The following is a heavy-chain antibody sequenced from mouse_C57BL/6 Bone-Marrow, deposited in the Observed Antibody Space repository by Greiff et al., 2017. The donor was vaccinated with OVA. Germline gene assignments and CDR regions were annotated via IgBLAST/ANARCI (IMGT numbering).Heavy chain of an antibody. D-gene: IGHD4-1*01. CDR2: IDPETGGT. V-gene: IGHV1-15*01. Sequence: VKLMESGAELVRPGASVTLSCKASGYTFTDYEMHWVKQTPVHGLEWIGAIDPETGGTAYNQKFKGKAILTADKSSSTAYMELRSLTSEDSAVYYCTRELTGTLFAYWGQGTLVTVSA. CDR3: TRELTGTLFAY. CDR1: GYTFTDYE. J-gene: IGHJ3*01.